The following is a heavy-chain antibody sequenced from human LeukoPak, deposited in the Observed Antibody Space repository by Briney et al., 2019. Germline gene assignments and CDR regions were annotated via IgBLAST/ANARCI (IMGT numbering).Heavy chain of an antibody. CDR1: GFNFNNYY. CDR2: ISDTGTTM. V-gene: IGHV3-11*04. J-gene: IGHJ4*02. D-gene: IGHD2-15*01. CDR3: ARDTCSGGSCFYFDY. Sequence: PGGSLRLSCAASGFNFNNYYMSWIRQAPGKGLEWVSYISDTGTTMYYADSVKGRFTVSRDNAKNSLYLQMNSLRAEDTAVYYCARDTCSGGSCFYFDYWGQGTLVTVSS.